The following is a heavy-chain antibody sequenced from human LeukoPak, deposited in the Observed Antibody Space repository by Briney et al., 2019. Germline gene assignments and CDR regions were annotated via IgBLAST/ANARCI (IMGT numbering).Heavy chain of an antibody. J-gene: IGHJ4*02. CDR2: INPNSGGT. D-gene: IGHD3-22*01. V-gene: IGHV1-2*06. CDR3: ARGTYYYDSSGYFDY. CDR1: GYTFTGYY. Sequence: GASVKVSCKASGYTFTGYYMHWVRQAPGQGLEWMGRINPNSGGTNYAQKFQGRVTMIRDTPISTAYMELSRLRSDDTAVYYCARGTYYYDSSGYFDYWGQGTLVTVSS.